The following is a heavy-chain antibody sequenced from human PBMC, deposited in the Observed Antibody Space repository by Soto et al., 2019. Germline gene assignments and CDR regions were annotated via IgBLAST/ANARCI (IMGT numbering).Heavy chain of an antibody. Sequence: GGSLRLSCTASGFTLRDYPMSWFRQAPGKGLEWVAYIRTATYGGTTEYAASVKDRFTISRDDSESVASLQMNSLKTEDTAVYYCTRAIRLSGDAFDIWGQGTMVTVS. CDR1: GFTLRDYP. D-gene: IGHD3-3*01. CDR2: IRTATYGGTT. CDR3: TRAIRLSGDAFDI. V-gene: IGHV3-49*03. J-gene: IGHJ3*02.